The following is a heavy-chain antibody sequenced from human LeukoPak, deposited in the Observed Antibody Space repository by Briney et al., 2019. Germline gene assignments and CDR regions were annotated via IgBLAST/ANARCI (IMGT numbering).Heavy chain of an antibody. J-gene: IGHJ4*02. V-gene: IGHV4-59*08. Sequence: SETLSLTCTVSGGSISSYYWSWIRQPPGKGLEWIGYIYYSGSTNYNPSLKSRVTISVDTSKNQFSLKLSSVTAADTAVYYCARHPPSSGRTMNFDYWGQGTLVTVSS. CDR1: GGSISSYY. CDR3: ARHPPSSGRTMNFDY. D-gene: IGHD3-22*01. CDR2: IYYSGST.